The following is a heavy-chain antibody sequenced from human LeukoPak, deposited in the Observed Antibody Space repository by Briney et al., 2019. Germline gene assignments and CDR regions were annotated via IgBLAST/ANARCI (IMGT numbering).Heavy chain of an antibody. CDR3: ARGYDISDY. D-gene: IGHD3-9*01. J-gene: IGHJ4*02. Sequence: GGSLRLSCAASGFTFSSYSMNWVRQAPGKGLEWLSYISSSSSTIYYADSVKGRFTISRDNAKNSLYLQMNSLRAEDTAMYYCARGYDISDYWGQGTVVAVSS. V-gene: IGHV3-48*04. CDR1: GFTFSSYS. CDR2: ISSSSSTI.